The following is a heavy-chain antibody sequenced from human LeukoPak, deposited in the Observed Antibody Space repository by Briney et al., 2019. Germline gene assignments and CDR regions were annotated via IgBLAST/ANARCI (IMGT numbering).Heavy chain of an antibody. D-gene: IGHD5-18*01. CDR3: GKTTAGYSSGQKPAWPVDY. Sequence: PGGSLTLACAASALIFGSFAPYWVRQAPGNGLDWLAGIFGSGGSPPYADSVKGPFTISRENSKNTVSLQIDRLRTEQRTAYCSGKTTAGYSSGQKPAWPVDYWGQGTLVTVSS. V-gene: IGHV3-23*01. J-gene: IGHJ4*02. CDR2: IFGSGGSP. CDR1: ALIFGSFA.